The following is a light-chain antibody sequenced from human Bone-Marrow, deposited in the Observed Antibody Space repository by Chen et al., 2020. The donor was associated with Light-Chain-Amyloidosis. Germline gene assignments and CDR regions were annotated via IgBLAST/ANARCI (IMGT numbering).Light chain of an antibody. CDR2: GTT. CDR3: QSYDRSLSGSV. Sequence: QSVLTQPPSVSGAPGQRLTISCTGSSSNIGANYDLHWYQQLPGTAPKLLIFGTTNRPSGVPDRFCGSKSGTSASLAITGLQAEDEADYYCQSYDRSLSGSVFGGGTKLTVL. V-gene: IGLV1-40*01. J-gene: IGLJ3*02. CDR1: SSNIGANYD.